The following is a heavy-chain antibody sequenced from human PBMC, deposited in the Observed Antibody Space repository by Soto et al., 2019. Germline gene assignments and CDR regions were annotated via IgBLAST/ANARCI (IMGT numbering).Heavy chain of an antibody. J-gene: IGHJ4*02. CDR3: ARGSGITMVRGVSLDY. Sequence: SETLSLTCTVSGGSITSNYWSWIRQPPGKGLEWIGYIYYSGSTNYNPSLKSRVTISVDTSKNQLSLKLRSVTAADTAVYYCARGSGITMVRGVSLDYWGQGTLVTVSS. V-gene: IGHV4-59*01. CDR2: IYYSGST. D-gene: IGHD3-10*01. CDR1: GGSITSNY.